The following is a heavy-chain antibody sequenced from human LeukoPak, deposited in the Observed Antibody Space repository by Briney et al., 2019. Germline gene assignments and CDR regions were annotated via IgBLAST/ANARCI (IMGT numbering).Heavy chain of an antibody. Sequence: GGSLRLSCAASGFTFSSSAMTWVRQAPGKGLEWVSTISGSGGSTDNADSVKGRFTISRDNSKNTLYLQMNSLRAEDTAVYYCVTSRSSAYAYMDVWGKGTTVTVSS. CDR2: ISGSGGST. J-gene: IGHJ6*03. V-gene: IGHV3-23*01. CDR1: GFTFSSSA. D-gene: IGHD3-22*01. CDR3: VTSRSSAYAYMDV.